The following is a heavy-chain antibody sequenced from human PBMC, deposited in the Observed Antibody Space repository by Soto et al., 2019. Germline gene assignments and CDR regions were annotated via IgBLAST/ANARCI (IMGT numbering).Heavy chain of an antibody. Sequence: ASVKVSCKASGGTFSSYAISRVRQAPGQGLEWMGGIIPIFGTANYAQKFQGRVTITADKSTSTAYMELSSLRSEDTAVYYCASPNYGGNGARNYYYYYGMDVWGQGTTVTVSS. CDR3: ASPNYGGNGARNYYYYYGMDV. V-gene: IGHV1-69*06. CDR1: GGTFSSYA. J-gene: IGHJ6*02. D-gene: IGHD4-17*01. CDR2: IIPIFGTA.